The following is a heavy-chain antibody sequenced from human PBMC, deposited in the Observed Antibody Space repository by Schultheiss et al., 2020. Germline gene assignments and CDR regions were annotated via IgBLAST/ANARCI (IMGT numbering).Heavy chain of an antibody. J-gene: IGHJ6*02. D-gene: IGHD1-1*01. CDR1: GGSFSGYY. CDR3: ARTTGGMDV. CDR2: INHSGST. V-gene: IGHV4-34*01. Sequence: SETLSLTCAVYGGSFSGYYWSWIRQPPGKGLEWIGEINHSGSTNYNPSLKSRVTISVDTSKNQFSLKLSSVTAADTAVYYCARTTGGMDVWGQGTTVTVSS.